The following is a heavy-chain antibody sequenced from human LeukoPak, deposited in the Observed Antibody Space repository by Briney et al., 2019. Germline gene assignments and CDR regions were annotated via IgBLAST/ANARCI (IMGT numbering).Heavy chain of an antibody. Sequence: PGGSLRLSCAASGFTLSSYATSWVRQAPGKGLEWVAAISGSGSSTAYADSVKGRLNISRDNFKNMLYLQVNSLRAEDTAIYYCAKESGDDGDFDYWGRGTLVVVSS. D-gene: IGHD4-17*01. CDR1: GFTLSSYA. CDR2: ISGSGSST. CDR3: AKESGDDGDFDY. V-gene: IGHV3-23*01. J-gene: IGHJ4*02.